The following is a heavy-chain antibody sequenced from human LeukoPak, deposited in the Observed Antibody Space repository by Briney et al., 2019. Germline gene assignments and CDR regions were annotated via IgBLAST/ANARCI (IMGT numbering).Heavy chain of an antibody. Sequence: SETLSLTCAVYGGSFSGYYWSWIRQPPGKGLEWIGETNHSGSTNYNPSLKSRVTISVDTSKNQFSLKLSSVTAADTAVYYCARRNGHVDIVATSLMSPYYFDYWGQGTLVTVSS. J-gene: IGHJ4*02. D-gene: IGHD5-12*01. CDR2: TNHSGST. V-gene: IGHV4-34*01. CDR3: ARRNGHVDIVATSLMSPYYFDY. CDR1: GGSFSGYY.